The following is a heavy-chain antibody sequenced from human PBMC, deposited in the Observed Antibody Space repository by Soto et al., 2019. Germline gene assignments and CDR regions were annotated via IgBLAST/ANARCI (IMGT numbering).Heavy chain of an antibody. Sequence: PGGSLRLSCTASGFTFGDYAMSWFRQAPGKGLEWVGFIRSKAYGGTTEYAASVKGRFTSSRDDSKSIAYLQMNSLKTEDTAVYYCTRVRAVAGPYYFDYWGQGTLVTVSS. CDR2: IRSKAYGGTT. CDR3: TRVRAVAGPYYFDY. V-gene: IGHV3-49*03. J-gene: IGHJ4*02. D-gene: IGHD6-19*01. CDR1: GFTFGDYA.